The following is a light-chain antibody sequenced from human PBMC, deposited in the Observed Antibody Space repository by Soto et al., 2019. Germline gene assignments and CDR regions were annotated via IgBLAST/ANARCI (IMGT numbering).Light chain of an antibody. CDR2: GAS. CDR1: QSVSGSY. V-gene: IGKV3-20*01. Sequence: EIVLTQSPSTLSFSPGERATLSLRASQSVSGSYLAWYQQKPGQAPRLLIYGASSRATGIPDRFSGSGSGTDFTLTISRLEPEDFAVYYCQQYGSSLPTFGQGTKVDIK. CDR3: QQYGSSLPT. J-gene: IGKJ1*01.